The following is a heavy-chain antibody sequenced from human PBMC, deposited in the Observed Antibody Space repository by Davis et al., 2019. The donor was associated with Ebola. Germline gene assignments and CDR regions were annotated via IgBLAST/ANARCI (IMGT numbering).Heavy chain of an antibody. D-gene: IGHD2/OR15-2a*01. V-gene: IGHV3-23*01. CDR1: GFIFRTYV. CDR2: FGTGGDT. J-gene: IGHJ3*02. Sequence: GGSLRLSCEISGFIFRTYVMSWVRQAPGKGLEWVSTFGTGGDTYYADSVKGRFAISRDNSRGTLYLQMNSLRVEDSAIYYCVKDSSNIWFDIWGQGTLVTVSS. CDR3: VKDSSNIWFDI.